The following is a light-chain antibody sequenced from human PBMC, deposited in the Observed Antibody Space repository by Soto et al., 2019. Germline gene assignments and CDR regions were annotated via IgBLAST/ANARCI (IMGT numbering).Light chain of an antibody. CDR2: EVS. CDR3: SSYTSSSTLV. J-gene: IGLJ1*01. Sequence: QSALTQPASVSRSPGXSITISCTGTSSDVGGYNYVSWYQQHPGKAPKLMIYEVSNRPSGVSNRFSGSKSGNTASLTISGLQAEDEADYYCSSYTSSSTLVFGTGTKLTVL. V-gene: IGLV2-14*01. CDR1: SSDVGGYNY.